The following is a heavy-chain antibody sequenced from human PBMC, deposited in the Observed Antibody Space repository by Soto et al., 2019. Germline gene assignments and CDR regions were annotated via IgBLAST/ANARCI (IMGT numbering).Heavy chain of an antibody. CDR1: GDSISSGDYY. J-gene: IGHJ4*02. CDR2: ISFRGIT. CDR3: VRDQAGMGYFDW. Sequence: QVQLQESGPGLVKPSQTLSLTCTVSGDSISSGDYYWSWIRQPPGKGLEWIGYISFRGITSYNPSLKSRLTISLDTSKSQFSLKLTSVTAADTAVYYCVRDQAGMGYFDWWGQGTLVTVSS. V-gene: IGHV4-30-4*01.